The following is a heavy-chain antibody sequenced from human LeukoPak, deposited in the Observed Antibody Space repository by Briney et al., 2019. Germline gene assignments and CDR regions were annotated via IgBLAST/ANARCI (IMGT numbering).Heavy chain of an antibody. CDR3: ARSGDTAMVSYYYYYYMDV. CDR2: ISWNSGSI. D-gene: IGHD5-18*01. CDR1: GFTFDNYA. J-gene: IGHJ6*03. V-gene: IGHV3-9*01. Sequence: GRSLRLSCAGSGFTFDNYAMHWVRQVPGEGLEWVSGISWNSGSIGYADSVKGRFTISRDNSKNTLYLQMNSLRAEDTAVYYCARSGDTAMVSYYYYYYMDVWGKGTTVTVSS.